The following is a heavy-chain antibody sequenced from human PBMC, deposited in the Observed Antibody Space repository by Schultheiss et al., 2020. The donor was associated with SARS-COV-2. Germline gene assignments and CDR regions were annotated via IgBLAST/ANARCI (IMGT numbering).Heavy chain of an antibody. Sequence: SETLSLTCAVSGGSISSSNWWSWVRQPPGKGLEWIGYIYYSGSTNYNPSLKSRVTISVDTSKNQFSLKLSSVTAADTAVYYCARGVIAYYYGMDVWGQGTTVTVSS. J-gene: IGHJ6*02. CDR1: GGSISSSNW. CDR3: ARGVIAYYYGMDV. V-gene: IGHV4-4*02. CDR2: IYYSGST.